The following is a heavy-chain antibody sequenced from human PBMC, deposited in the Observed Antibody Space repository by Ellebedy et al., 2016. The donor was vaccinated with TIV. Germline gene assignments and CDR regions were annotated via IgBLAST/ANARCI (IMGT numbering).Heavy chain of an antibody. CDR1: GYTLTELS. CDR2: FDPEDGDT. Sequence: AASVKVSCKVSGYTLTELSMHWVRQAPGKGLEWVGGFDPEDGDTIYAQKFQGRVTMTEDTSTDTAYMELSSLRSEDTAVYYCATRFLEWLPLDYWGQGTLVTVSS. J-gene: IGHJ4*02. CDR3: ATRFLEWLPLDY. D-gene: IGHD3-3*01. V-gene: IGHV1-24*01.